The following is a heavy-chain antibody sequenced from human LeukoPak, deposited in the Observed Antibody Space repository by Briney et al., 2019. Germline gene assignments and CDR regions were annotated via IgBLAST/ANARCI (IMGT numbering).Heavy chain of an antibody. Sequence: SETLSLTCTVSGGSIRSGDYYWNWIRQPPGKDLEWIEYIFYSGSAYYNPSLKSRVTISVDTSKNQFSLKLTSVTAADTAVYYCARIDYADYVLGGMDVWGKGTTVTVSS. CDR2: IFYSGSA. CDR1: GGSIRSGDYY. J-gene: IGHJ6*04. V-gene: IGHV4-30-4*01. CDR3: ARIDYADYVLGGMDV. D-gene: IGHD4-17*01.